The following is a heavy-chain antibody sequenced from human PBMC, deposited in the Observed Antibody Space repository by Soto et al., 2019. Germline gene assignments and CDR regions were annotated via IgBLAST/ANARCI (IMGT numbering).Heavy chain of an antibody. CDR1: GGSISSGDYY. CDR2: IYYSGST. V-gene: IGHV4-30-4*01. D-gene: IGHD2-2*01. CDR3: ARDLVGDCSSTSCYFNYYYGMDV. J-gene: IGHJ6*02. Sequence: SETLSLTCTVSGGSISSGDYYWSWIRQPPGKGLEWIGYIYYSGSTYYNPSLKSRVTISVDTSKNQFSLKLSSVTAADTAVYYCARDLVGDCSSTSCYFNYYYGMDVWGQGTTVTVSS.